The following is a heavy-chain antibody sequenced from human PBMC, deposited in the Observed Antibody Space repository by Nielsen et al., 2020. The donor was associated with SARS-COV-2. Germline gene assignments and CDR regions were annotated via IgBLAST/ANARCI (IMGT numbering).Heavy chain of an antibody. CDR3: YLLGPDYGMDV. J-gene: IGHJ6*02. D-gene: IGHD2-2*01. V-gene: IGHV3-74*01. CDR1: GFIFSNYR. Sequence: GESLKISCAASGFIFSNYRMHWVRQAPGKGLVWVSRINGHGSRTNYADSVKGRFTISRDNAKNTVYLQMDSLRVEDTAVYYCYLLGPDYGMDVWGQGTTVTVSS. CDR2: INGHGSRT.